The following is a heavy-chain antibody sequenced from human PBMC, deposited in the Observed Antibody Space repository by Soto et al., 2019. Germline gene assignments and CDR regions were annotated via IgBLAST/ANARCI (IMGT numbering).Heavy chain of an antibody. Sequence: GGSLRLSCAASGFTFSSYSMNWVRQAPGKGLEWVSSISSSSSYIYYADSVKGRFTISRDNAKNSLYLQMNSLRAEDTAVYYCARVSEYYYGSGPFPYYYMDVWGKGTTVTVSS. CDR2: ISSSSSYI. D-gene: IGHD3-10*01. J-gene: IGHJ6*03. CDR3: ARVSEYYYGSGPFPYYYMDV. V-gene: IGHV3-21*01. CDR1: GFTFSSYS.